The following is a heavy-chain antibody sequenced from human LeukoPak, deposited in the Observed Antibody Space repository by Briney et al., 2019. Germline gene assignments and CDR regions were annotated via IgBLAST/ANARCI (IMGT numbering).Heavy chain of an antibody. CDR1: GGSFSGYY. D-gene: IGHD2-2*02. J-gene: IGHJ5*02. CDR2: INHSGST. Sequence: SETLSLTCAVYGGSFSGYYWSWIRQPPGKGLEWIGEINHSGSTNYNPSLKSRVTISVDTSKNQFSLKLSSVTAADTAVYYCAREREDIVVVPAALRRDWFDPWGQGTLVTVSS. V-gene: IGHV4-34*01. CDR3: AREREDIVVVPAALRRDWFDP.